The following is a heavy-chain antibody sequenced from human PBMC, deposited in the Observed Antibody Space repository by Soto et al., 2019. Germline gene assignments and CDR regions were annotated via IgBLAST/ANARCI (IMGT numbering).Heavy chain of an antibody. Sequence: QVQLVESGGGVVQPGRSLRLSCAASGFTFSSYAMHWVRQAPGKGLEWVAVISYDGSNKYYADSVKGRFTISRDNSKNTLYLEMNSLRAEDTSVYYCARKQLVNYYYGMDVWGQGTTLTVSS. CDR2: ISYDGSNK. D-gene: IGHD6-6*01. CDR3: ARKQLVNYYYGMDV. J-gene: IGHJ6*02. V-gene: IGHV3-30-3*01. CDR1: GFTFSSYA.